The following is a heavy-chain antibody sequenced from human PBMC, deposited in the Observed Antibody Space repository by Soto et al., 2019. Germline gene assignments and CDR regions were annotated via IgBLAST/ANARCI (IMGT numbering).Heavy chain of an antibody. CDR3: AREYYYDSSDSYSA. V-gene: IGHV4-39*07. CDR2: IYYSGST. J-gene: IGHJ5*02. CDR1: GGSISSSSYY. Sequence: SETLSLTCTVSGGSISSSSYYWGWIRQPPGKGLEWIGSIYYSGSTYYNPSLKSRVTISVDTSKNQFSLKLSSVTAADTAVYYCAREYYYDSSDSYSAWGQGTLVNVSS. D-gene: IGHD3-22*01.